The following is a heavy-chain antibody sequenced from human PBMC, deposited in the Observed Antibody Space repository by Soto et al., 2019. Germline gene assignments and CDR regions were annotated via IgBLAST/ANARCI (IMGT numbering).Heavy chain of an antibody. CDR1: GDSISSGGYS. Sequence: SETLSLTCAVSGDSISSGGYSWSWIRQPPGKGLEGIGYIYHSGSTNYNPSLKSRVTISVDTSKNQFSRKLSSVNAADTAVYYCARVRPAAIDYWGQGTLVTVSS. V-gene: IGHV4-30-2*01. J-gene: IGHJ4*02. D-gene: IGHD2-2*02. CDR3: ARVRPAAIDY. CDR2: IYHSGST.